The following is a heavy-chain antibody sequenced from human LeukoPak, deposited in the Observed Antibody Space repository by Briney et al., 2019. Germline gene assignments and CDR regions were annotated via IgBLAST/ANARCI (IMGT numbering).Heavy chain of an antibody. CDR3: ARHSRNGYNYGDY. V-gene: IGHV4-59*01. Sequence: PSETLSLTCTVSSGSISTYYWSWIRQPPGKGLEWIGYIYYSGSTNYNPSLKSRVTISVDTSKNQVSLKLSSVSAADTAVYYCARHSRNGYNYGDYWGQGTLVTVSS. D-gene: IGHD5-24*01. CDR1: SGSISTYY. J-gene: IGHJ4*02. CDR2: IYYSGST.